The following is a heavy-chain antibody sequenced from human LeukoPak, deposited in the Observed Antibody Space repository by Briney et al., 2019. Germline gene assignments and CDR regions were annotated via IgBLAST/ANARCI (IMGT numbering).Heavy chain of an antibody. Sequence: SGGSLRLSCAASGFTFSSYVMHWVRQAPGKGLEWVAVISYDGSNKYYADSVKGRFTISRDNSKNTLYLQMNSLRAEDTAVYYCAKDGFGITIFGFFDYWGRGTLVTVSS. CDR2: ISYDGSNK. CDR3: AKDGFGITIFGFFDY. J-gene: IGHJ4*02. D-gene: IGHD3-3*01. CDR1: GFTFSSYV. V-gene: IGHV3-30*18.